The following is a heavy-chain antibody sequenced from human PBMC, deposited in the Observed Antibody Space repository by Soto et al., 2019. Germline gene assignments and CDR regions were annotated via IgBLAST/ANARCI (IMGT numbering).Heavy chain of an antibody. Sequence: GSLKISYMGSGDSFTNYWIGWLRQLHGKGLEWMGVIYPGDSDSTYSPSFQGHVTISADKSISTAYLQWSSLKASDTAMYYCARKEDVTGTVDYSYGYWRQGTQVTVSS. D-gene: IGHD1-20*01. CDR1: GDSFTNYW. V-gene: IGHV5-51*01. CDR2: IYPGDSDS. J-gene: IGHJ4*02. CDR3: ARKEDVTGTVDYSYGY.